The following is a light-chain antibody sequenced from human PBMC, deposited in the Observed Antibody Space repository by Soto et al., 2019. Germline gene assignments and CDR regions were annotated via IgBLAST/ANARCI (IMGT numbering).Light chain of an antibody. Sequence: EIVMTQSPATLSVSPGERATLSCRASQRVSRNLAWYQQKPGQAPRLLIYGASTRATGIPARFSGSGSETEFTLTISGLQSEDFAVYYCQQYNSWPPYTFGQGTKLEIK. CDR1: QRVSRN. V-gene: IGKV3-15*01. J-gene: IGKJ2*01. CDR2: GAS. CDR3: QQYNSWPPYT.